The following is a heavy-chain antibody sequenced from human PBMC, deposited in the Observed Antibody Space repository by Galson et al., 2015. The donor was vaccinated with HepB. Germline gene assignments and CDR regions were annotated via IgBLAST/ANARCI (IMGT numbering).Heavy chain of an antibody. J-gene: IGHJ4*02. CDR3: ARQSGRWLQLALDY. V-gene: IGHV3-48*04. CDR2: ISSSSTTI. D-gene: IGHD5-24*01. CDR1: GFTFSSTR. Sequence: SLRLSCADSGFTFSSTRMNWVRQAPGKGLEWVSSISSSSTTIYYADSVKGRFTISRDNAKNSLYLQMNSLRAEDTAVYYCARQSGRWLQLALDYWGQGTLVTVSS.